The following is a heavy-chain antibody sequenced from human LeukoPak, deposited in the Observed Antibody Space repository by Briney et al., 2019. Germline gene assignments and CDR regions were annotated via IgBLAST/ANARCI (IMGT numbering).Heavy chain of an antibody. CDR3: ARKQLVQDY. Sequence: GGSLRLSCAASGFTFSNAWMSWVRQAPGKGLEWVSYISSSSSYTNYADSVKGRFTISRDNAKNSLYLQMNSLRAEDTAVYYCARKQLVQDYWGQGTLVTVSS. CDR2: ISSSSSYT. V-gene: IGHV3-11*03. CDR1: GFTFSNAW. D-gene: IGHD6-13*01. J-gene: IGHJ4*02.